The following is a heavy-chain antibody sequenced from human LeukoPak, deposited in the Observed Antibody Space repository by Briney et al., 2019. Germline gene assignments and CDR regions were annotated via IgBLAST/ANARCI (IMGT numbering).Heavy chain of an antibody. CDR3: ARCSTPYYYYYYYMDV. CDR1: GGSFSGYY. J-gene: IGHJ6*03. Sequence: SETLSLTXAVYGGSFSGYYWSWIRQAPGKGLEWIGEINHSGSTNYNPSLKSRVTISVDTSKNQFSLKLSSVTAADTAVYYCARCSTPYYYYYYYMDVWGKGTTVTVSS. V-gene: IGHV4-34*01. CDR2: INHSGST.